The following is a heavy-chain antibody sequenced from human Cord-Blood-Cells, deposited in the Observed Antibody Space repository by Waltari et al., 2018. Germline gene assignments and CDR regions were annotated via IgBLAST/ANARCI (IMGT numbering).Heavy chain of an antibody. V-gene: IGHV1-2*02. CDR1: GYTFTGYY. J-gene: IGHJ3*02. CDR3: AREATMFGVVIIRNAFDI. D-gene: IGHD3-3*01. CDR2: INPDRDGN. Sequence: QVQLVQSGAEVKKPGASVKVSCKASGYTFTGYYLHCVRQATGQGLGGMGWINPDRDGNNYAQKVQGGVTRTRDTSSSTADKELSRLRFDDTAVHYCAREATMFGVVIIRNAFDIWGQGTMVTVSS.